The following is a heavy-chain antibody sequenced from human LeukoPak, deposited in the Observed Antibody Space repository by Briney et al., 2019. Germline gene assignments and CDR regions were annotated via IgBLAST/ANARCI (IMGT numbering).Heavy chain of an antibody. D-gene: IGHD3-9*01. Sequence: SETLPLTCTVSGGPIDHMNYYWGWIRRAPGKGLEWIGSIYYSGSTYYNPSLKSRVTMLIDTSKNQFSLNLNSVTAADTAVYFCARASGRYFDWLQGPFDYWGQGSLVTVSS. V-gene: IGHV4-39*07. CDR1: GGPIDHMNYY. CDR2: IYYSGST. J-gene: IGHJ4*02. CDR3: ARASGRYFDWLQGPFDY.